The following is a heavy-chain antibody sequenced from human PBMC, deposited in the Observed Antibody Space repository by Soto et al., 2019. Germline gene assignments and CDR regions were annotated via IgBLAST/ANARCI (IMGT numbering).Heavy chain of an antibody. CDR2: IYYTGTT. D-gene: IGHD3-16*02. CDR3: ARGSYRRDFDF. Sequence: SETLSLTCTVSGGSISSGDYYWTWIRQLPGKGLEWIGYIYYTGTTYYNPSLKSRVTISVDTSKNQFSLKLKSVTAADTAVYFCARGSYRRDFDFWGQGTLVTVSS. V-gene: IGHV4-30-4*08. J-gene: IGHJ4*02. CDR1: GGSISSGDYY.